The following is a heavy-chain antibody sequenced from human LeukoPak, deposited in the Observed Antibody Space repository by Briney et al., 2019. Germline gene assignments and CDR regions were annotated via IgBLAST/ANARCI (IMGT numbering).Heavy chain of an antibody. Sequence: SQTLSLTCAISGDSVSSNSGAWNWIRQSPSRGLEWLGRIYYRSRWHNDYAVSVESRITINPDTSKNLFPLQLNSVTPEDTALYYCARGHDSSGIDYWGQGTLLTVSS. J-gene: IGHJ4*02. CDR1: GDSVSSNSGA. D-gene: IGHD3-22*01. CDR3: ARGHDSSGIDY. CDR2: IYYRSRWHN. V-gene: IGHV6-1*01.